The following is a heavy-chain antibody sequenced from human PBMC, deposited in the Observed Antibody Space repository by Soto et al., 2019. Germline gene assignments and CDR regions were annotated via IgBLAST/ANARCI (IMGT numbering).Heavy chain of an antibody. CDR2: INPNSGGT. Sequence: EASVKVSCKASGCTFTGYYMHWVRQAPGQGLEWMGWINPNSGGTNYAQKFQGWVAMTRDTSISTAYRELSRLRSDDTAVYYCARATPAYYDFWSGYFREYGMDVWGQGTTVTVSS. J-gene: IGHJ6*02. D-gene: IGHD3-3*01. CDR3: ARATPAYYDFWSGYFREYGMDV. V-gene: IGHV1-2*04. CDR1: GCTFTGYY.